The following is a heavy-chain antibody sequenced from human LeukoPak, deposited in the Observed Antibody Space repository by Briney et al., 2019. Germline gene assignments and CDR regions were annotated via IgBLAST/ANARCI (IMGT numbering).Heavy chain of an antibody. J-gene: IGHJ5*02. CDR3: ARGRRCSSTSCYQGGWFDP. CDR2: INHSGST. Sequence: SETLSLTCAVYGGSFSGYYWSWIRQPPGKGLEWIGEINHSGSTNYNPSLKSRVTISVDTSKNQLSLKLSSVTAADTAVYYCARGRRCSSTSCYQGGWFDPWGQGTLVTVSS. CDR1: GGSFSGYY. V-gene: IGHV4-34*01. D-gene: IGHD2-2*01.